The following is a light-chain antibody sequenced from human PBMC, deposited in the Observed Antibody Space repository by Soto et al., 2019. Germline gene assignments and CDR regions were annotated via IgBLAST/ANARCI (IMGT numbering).Light chain of an antibody. CDR3: QQANSFPPA. Sequence: DIQMTQSPSSLSASVGDRVTITCRASQTITTYLNWYHQRPGKAPKLLIFAASSLQSGVPSRFSGSGSGTDFTLTISSLQPEDFATYYCQQANSFPPAFGQGTKVEIK. J-gene: IGKJ1*01. CDR2: AAS. CDR1: QTITTY. V-gene: IGKV1-39*01.